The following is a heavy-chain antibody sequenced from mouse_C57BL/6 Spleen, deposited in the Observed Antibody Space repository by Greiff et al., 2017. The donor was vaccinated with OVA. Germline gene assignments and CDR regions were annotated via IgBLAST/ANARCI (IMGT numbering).Heavy chain of an antibody. CDR1: GYSITSGYY. CDR3: ARGDGYYWYFDV. CDR2: ISYDGSN. J-gene: IGHJ1*03. Sequence: VQLKESGPGLVKPSQSLSLTCSVTGYSITSGYYWNWIRQFPGNKLEWMGYISYDGSNNYNPSLKNRISITRDTSKNQFFLKLNSVTTEDTATYYCARGDGYYWYFDVWGTGTTVTVSS. D-gene: IGHD2-3*01. V-gene: IGHV3-6*01.